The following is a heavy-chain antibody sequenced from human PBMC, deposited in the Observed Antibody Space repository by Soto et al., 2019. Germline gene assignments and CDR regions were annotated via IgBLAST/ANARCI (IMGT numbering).Heavy chain of an antibody. CDR3: ARDQTSGSGSYWDY. D-gene: IGHD3-10*01. Sequence: QVQLVESGGGVVQSGRSLRLSCAASGFTFSTYGMHWARQAPGEGLEWVAVISYDGINKYYLDSVKGRFTIARDNSKNTLYLQMNSLRGEDTAVYYCARDQTSGSGSYWDYWGQGTLVTVSS. V-gene: IGHV3-30*03. CDR1: GFTFSTYG. CDR2: ISYDGINK. J-gene: IGHJ4*02.